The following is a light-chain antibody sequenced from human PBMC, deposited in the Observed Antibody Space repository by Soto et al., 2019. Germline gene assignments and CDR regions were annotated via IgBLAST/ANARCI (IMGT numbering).Light chain of an antibody. Sequence: DIQMTQSPSSLSASVGDRVTITCRASQSISNWLAWYQQKPGKAPKLLIYYASTLESGVPSRFSGGGFGTDFTLTISSLQPDDFATYYCQQYSSYSTFGQGTKVEMK. CDR2: YAS. J-gene: IGKJ1*01. CDR1: QSISNW. CDR3: QQYSSYST. V-gene: IGKV1-5*01.